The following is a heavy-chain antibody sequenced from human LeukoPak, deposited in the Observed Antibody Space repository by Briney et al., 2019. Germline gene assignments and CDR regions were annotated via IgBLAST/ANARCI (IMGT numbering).Heavy chain of an antibody. J-gene: IGHJ4*02. CDR3: ARENVADSSGWSHFDY. CDR2: INPSDGRT. Sequence: ASVKVSCKASGYTFAGYHIHWVRRAPGQGLEWMGVINPSDGRTSYAQEFQDRVILTSDTSGRTVYMELRSLRFEDKAEYYCARENVADSSGWSHFDYWGKGTLVIVSS. D-gene: IGHD6-19*01. CDR1: GYTFAGYH. V-gene: IGHV1-46*01.